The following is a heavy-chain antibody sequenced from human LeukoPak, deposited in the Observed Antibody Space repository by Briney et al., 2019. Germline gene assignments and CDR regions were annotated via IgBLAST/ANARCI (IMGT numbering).Heavy chain of an antibody. CDR3: ARGVDTAMVKLPYFDY. D-gene: IGHD5-18*01. CDR1: GYTFTSYG. J-gene: IGHJ4*02. CDR2: ISAYNGNT. V-gene: IGHV1-18*01. Sequence: ASVKVSCKASGYTFTSYGISWVRQAPGQGLEWMGWISAYNGNTNYAQKLQGRVTMTTDTSTSTAYMELSSLRSEDTAVYYCARGVDTAMVKLPYFDYWGQGTLVTVSS.